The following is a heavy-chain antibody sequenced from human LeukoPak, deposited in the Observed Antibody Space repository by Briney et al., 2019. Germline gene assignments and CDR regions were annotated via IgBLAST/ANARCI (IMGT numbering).Heavy chain of an antibody. J-gene: IGHJ4*02. CDR1: GGSFSGYY. CDR2: INHSGST. D-gene: IGHD2-2*01. CDR3: ARGLGSYCSSTSCAPFDY. V-gene: IGHV4-34*01. Sequence: SETLSLTCAVSGGSFSGYYWSWIRQPPGKGLERIGEINHSGSTNYNPSLKSRVTISVDTSKNQFSLKLSSVTAADTAVYYCARGLGSYCSSTSCAPFDYWGQGTLVTVSS.